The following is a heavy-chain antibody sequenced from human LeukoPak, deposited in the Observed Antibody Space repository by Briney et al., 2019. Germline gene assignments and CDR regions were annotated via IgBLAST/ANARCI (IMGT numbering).Heavy chain of an antibody. CDR2: INHSGST. CDR3: ARGLVSSSWYDY. J-gene: IGHJ4*02. D-gene: IGHD6-13*01. CDR1: GGSFSGYY. Sequence: ETLSLTCAVYGGSFSGYYWSWIRQPPGKGLEWIGEINHSGSTNYNPSLKSRVTISVDTSKNQFSLKLSSVTAADTAVYYCARGLVSSSWYDYWGQGTLVTVSS. V-gene: IGHV4-34*01.